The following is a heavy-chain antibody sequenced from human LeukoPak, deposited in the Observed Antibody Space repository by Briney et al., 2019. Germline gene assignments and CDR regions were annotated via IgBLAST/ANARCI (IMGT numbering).Heavy chain of an antibody. CDR3: ANLVPAAISSDY. J-gene: IGHJ4*02. V-gene: IGHV3-30*02. D-gene: IGHD2-2*02. CDR1: GFTYSNYG. Sequence: GGSLRLSCAASGFTYSNYGMHWVRQAPGKGLEWVAFIRYDGSNKYYADSVKGRFTISRDNSKNTLYLQMNSLRVEDTAVYYCANLVPAAISSDYWGQGTLVTVSS. CDR2: IRYDGSNK.